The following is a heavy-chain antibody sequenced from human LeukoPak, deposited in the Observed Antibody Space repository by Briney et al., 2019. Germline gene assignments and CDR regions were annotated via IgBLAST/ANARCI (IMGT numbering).Heavy chain of an antibody. CDR3: ASTTYYDFWSGYPEYYYCDMDV. V-gene: IGHV3-9*01. J-gene: IGHJ6*02. D-gene: IGHD3-3*01. Sequence: GRSLRLSCAASGFTFDDYAMHWVRQAPGKGLEWVSGISWNSGSIGYADSVKGRFTISRDNAKNSLYLQMNSLRAEDTAVYYCASTTYYDFWSGYPEYYYCDMDVWGQGTTVTVSS. CDR1: GFTFDDYA. CDR2: ISWNSGSI.